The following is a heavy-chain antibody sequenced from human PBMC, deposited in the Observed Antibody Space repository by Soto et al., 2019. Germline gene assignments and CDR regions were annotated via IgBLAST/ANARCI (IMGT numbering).Heavy chain of an antibody. J-gene: IGHJ4*02. V-gene: IGHV1-58*01. CDR3: AAVPYYYGSGSYYNPD. CDR2: IVVGSGNT. CDR1: GFTFTSSA. D-gene: IGHD3-10*01. Sequence: GASVKVSCKASGFTFTSSAVQWVRQARGQRLEWIGWIVVGSGNTNYAQKFQERVTITRDMSTSTAYMELSSLRSEDTAVYYCAAVPYYYGSGSYYNPDWGQGTLVTVSS.